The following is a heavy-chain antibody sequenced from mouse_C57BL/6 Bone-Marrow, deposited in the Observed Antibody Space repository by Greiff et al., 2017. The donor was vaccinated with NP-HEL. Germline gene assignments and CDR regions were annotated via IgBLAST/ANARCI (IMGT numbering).Heavy chain of an antibody. V-gene: IGHV1-59*01. CDR3: AREDYFDYSRGFAY. CDR2: IDPSDSYT. CDR1: GYTFTSYW. J-gene: IGHJ3*01. D-gene: IGHD2-4*01. Sequence: VQLQQPGAELVRPGTSVKLSCKASGYTFTSYWMHWVKQRPGQGLEWIGVIDPSDSYTNYNQKFKGKATLTVDTSSSTAYMQLSSLTSEDSAVYYCAREDYFDYSRGFAYWGQGTLVTVSA.